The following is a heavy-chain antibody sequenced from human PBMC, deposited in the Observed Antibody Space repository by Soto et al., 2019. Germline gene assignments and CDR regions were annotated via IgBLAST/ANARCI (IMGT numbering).Heavy chain of an antibody. CDR2: ISYDGSNK. V-gene: IGHV3-30*18. Sequence: GGSLRLSCAASGFTFSSYGMHWVRQAPGKGLEWVAVISYDGSNKYYADSVKGRFTISRDNSKNPLYLQMNSLRAEDTAVYYFAKDYAVPGTVLDYWSQGTLVTVSS. CDR3: AKDYAVPGTVLDY. CDR1: GFTFSSYG. J-gene: IGHJ4*02. D-gene: IGHD6-19*01.